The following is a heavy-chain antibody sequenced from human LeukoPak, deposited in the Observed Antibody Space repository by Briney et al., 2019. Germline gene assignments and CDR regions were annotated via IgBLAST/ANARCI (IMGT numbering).Heavy chain of an antibody. CDR1: GFTVDSNY. V-gene: IGHV3-53*01. D-gene: IGHD1-26*01. CDR2: IYTGGNT. J-gene: IGHJ2*01. Sequence: SGGSLRLSCAASGFTVDSNYLSWVRQAPGKGLEWVSTIYTGGNTYYADSVKGRFTISRDSSKNTLFLHMNTLRAEDTAIYYCAKDRTVGASYWYFDLWGRGTLVTVSS. CDR3: AKDRTVGASYWYFDL.